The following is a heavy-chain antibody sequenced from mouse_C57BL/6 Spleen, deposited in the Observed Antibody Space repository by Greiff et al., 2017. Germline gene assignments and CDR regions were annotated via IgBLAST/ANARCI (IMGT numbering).Heavy chain of an antibody. J-gene: IGHJ1*03. CDR1: GYTFTDYN. CDR2: INPNNGGT. V-gene: IGHV1-18*01. D-gene: IGHD1-1*01. Sequence: VQLQQSGPELVKPGASVKIPCKASGYTFTDYNMDWVKQSHGKSLEWIGDINPNNGGTIYNQKFKGKATLTVDKSSSTAYMELRSLTSEDTAVYYCARESNYYGSSSYFDVWGTGTTVTVSS. CDR3: ARESNYYGSSSYFDV.